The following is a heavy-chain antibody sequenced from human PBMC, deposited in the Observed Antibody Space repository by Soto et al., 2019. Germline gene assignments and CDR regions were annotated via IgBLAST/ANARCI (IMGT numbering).Heavy chain of an antibody. CDR3: ARTYCTTTACKAHGSDV. J-gene: IGHJ6*02. V-gene: IGHV4-61*01. CDR1: GGSVSSGSYY. CDR2: IYYSGTT. D-gene: IGHD4-4*01. Sequence: PSETLSLTCTVSGGSVSSGSYYWTWIRQHPGKGLEWLGYIYYSGTTNYNPPLKSRITISLDTSGNQFSLKLSSVTAADTAVYFCARTYCTTTACKAHGSDVWGQGTTVT.